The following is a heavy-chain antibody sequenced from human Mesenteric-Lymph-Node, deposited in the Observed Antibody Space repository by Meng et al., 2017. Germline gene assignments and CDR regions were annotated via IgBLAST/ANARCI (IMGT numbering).Heavy chain of an antibody. Sequence: SVKVSCKASGGTFSSYAISWVRQAPGQGLEWMGGIIPIFGTANYAQKFQGRVTITADESTSTAYMELSSLRSEDTAVYYCASPLAAESYYYYGMDVWGQGTTVTVSS. D-gene: IGHD6-13*01. V-gene: IGHV1-69*13. CDR2: IIPIFGTA. CDR3: ASPLAAESYYYYGMDV. CDR1: GGTFSSYA. J-gene: IGHJ6*02.